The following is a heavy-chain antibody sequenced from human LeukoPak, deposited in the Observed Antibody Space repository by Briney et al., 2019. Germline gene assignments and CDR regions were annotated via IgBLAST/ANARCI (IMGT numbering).Heavy chain of an antibody. Sequence: PGGSLRLSCAASGFTFSSYAMSWVRQAPGKGLEWVSAISGSGGSTYYADSVKGRFTISRDNSKNTLYLQMNSLRAEDTAVYYCARDDEAAAAEGWFDPWGQGTLVTVSS. V-gene: IGHV3-23*01. CDR3: ARDDEAAAAEGWFDP. D-gene: IGHD6-13*01. J-gene: IGHJ5*02. CDR2: ISGSGGST. CDR1: GFTFSSYA.